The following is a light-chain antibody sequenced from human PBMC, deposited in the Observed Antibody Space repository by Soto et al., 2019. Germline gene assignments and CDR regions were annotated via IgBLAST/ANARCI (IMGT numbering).Light chain of an antibody. V-gene: IGLV1-40*01. J-gene: IGLJ2*01. CDR2: GNS. Sequence: QSVLTQPPSVSGAPGQRVTISCTGSSSNIGAGYDVHWYQQLPGTAPKLLIYGNSNRPSGVPDRFSGSKSGTSASLAITGLQAEYEAEYYCQSYDSSLSVVVFGGGTKLTVL. CDR3: QSYDSSLSVVV. CDR1: SSNIGAGYD.